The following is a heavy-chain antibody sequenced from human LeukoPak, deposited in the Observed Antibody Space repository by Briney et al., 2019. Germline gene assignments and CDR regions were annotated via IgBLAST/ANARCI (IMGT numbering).Heavy chain of an antibody. Sequence: TSETLSLTCAVYGGSFSGYYWSWIRQPPGKGLEWIGEINHSGSTNYNPSLKSRVTISVDTSKNQFSLKLSSVTAADTAVYYCASEPQQFLEWLLDASPDYYYYMDVWGKGTTVTVSS. CDR2: INHSGST. D-gene: IGHD3-3*01. J-gene: IGHJ6*03. CDR3: ASEPQQFLEWLLDASPDYYYYMDV. V-gene: IGHV4-34*01. CDR1: GGSFSGYY.